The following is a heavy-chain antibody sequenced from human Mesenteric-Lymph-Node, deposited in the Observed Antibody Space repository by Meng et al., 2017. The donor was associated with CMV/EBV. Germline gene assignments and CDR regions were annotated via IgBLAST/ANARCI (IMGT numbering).Heavy chain of an antibody. CDR1: GFTFSSYA. V-gene: IGHV3-64*02. Sequence: GESLKISCAASGFTFSSYAMHWVRQAPGKGLEYVSAISSNGGSTYYADSVKGRFTISRDNSKNTLYLQMGSLRAEDMAVYYCARDTGYSGYDYEGGSDSWGQGTLVTVSS. D-gene: IGHD5-12*01. CDR3: ARDTGYSGYDYEGGSDS. J-gene: IGHJ4*02. CDR2: ISSNGGST.